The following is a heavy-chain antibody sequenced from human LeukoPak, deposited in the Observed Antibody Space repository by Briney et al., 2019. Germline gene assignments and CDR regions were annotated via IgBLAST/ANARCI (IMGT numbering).Heavy chain of an antibody. CDR2: IYSGGST. D-gene: IGHD3-10*01. CDR3: ARGSELDFFDY. Sequence: GGSLRLSCAASGFTVSSNYMSWVRQAPGKGLEWVSVIYSGGSTYYADSVKGRFTSSRDNSKNTLYLQMNRLRAEDTAVYYCARGSELDFFDYWGQGTLVTVSS. J-gene: IGHJ4*02. CDR1: GFTVSSNY. V-gene: IGHV3-53*01.